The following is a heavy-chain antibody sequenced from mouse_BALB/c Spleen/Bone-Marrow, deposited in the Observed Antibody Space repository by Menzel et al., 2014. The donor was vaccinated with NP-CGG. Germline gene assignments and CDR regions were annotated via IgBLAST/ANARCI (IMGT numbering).Heavy chain of an antibody. V-gene: IGHV1S130*01. CDR2: IHPNGGNT. Sequence: QVQLKQSGSVLVRPGASVKLSCKVSGYTLPNSWMNWASQRPGQGLEGLGEIHPNGGNTNNNEKFKGKATLTVDTSSSTAYVDLSSLTAEDSAVYYCARHHRYAYYFDYWGQGTTLTVSS. D-gene: IGHD2-14*01. CDR3: ARHHRYAYYFDY. CDR1: GYTLPNSW. J-gene: IGHJ2*01.